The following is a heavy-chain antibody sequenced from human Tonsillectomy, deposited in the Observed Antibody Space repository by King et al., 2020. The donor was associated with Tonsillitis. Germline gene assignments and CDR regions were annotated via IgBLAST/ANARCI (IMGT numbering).Heavy chain of an antibody. V-gene: IGHV3-30*18. CDR3: AKITSPWSYYYYGMDV. CDR2: ISYDGSNK. J-gene: IGHJ6*02. D-gene: IGHD3-3*01. Sequence: VQLVESGGGVVQPGRSLRLSCAASGFTFSSYGIHWVRQAPGKGLEWVAVISYDGSNKYYADSVKGRFTISRDNSKNTLYLQMKSLRAEDTAVYYCAKITSPWSYYYYGMDVWGQGTTVTVSS. CDR1: GFTFSSYG.